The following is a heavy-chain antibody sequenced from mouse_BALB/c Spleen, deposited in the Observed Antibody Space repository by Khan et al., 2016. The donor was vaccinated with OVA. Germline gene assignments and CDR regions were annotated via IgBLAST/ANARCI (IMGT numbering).Heavy chain of an antibody. J-gene: IGHJ2*01. V-gene: IGHV1-20*02. D-gene: IGHD1-1*01. CDR3: TRIYRSDFDY. CDR1: GYSFTGYF. Sequence: VQLQQSGPELVKPGASVKISCKASGYSFTGYFMNWVMQSHGKSLEWIGRINPHIGETFYNQKFKGKPTLTVDESSSTAHMELRSLASEDSAVYYCTRIYRSDFDYWGQGTTLTVSS. CDR2: INPHIGET.